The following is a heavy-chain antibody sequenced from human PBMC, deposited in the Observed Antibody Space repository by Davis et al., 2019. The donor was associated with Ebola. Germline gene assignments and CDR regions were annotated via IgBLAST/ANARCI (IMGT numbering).Heavy chain of an antibody. J-gene: IGHJ5*02. V-gene: IGHV1-18*01. D-gene: IGHD3-3*01. CDR3: ARTFYYYDFWSGYFQALGLDPNDNWFDP. CDR2: ISAYNGNT. Sequence: ASVKVSCKASGYTFTSYGISWVRQAPGQGLEWMGWISAYNGNTNYAQKLQGRVTMTTDTSTSTAYMELSSLRSEDTAVYYCARTFYYYDFWSGYFQALGLDPNDNWFDPWGQGTLVTVSS. CDR1: GYTFTSYG.